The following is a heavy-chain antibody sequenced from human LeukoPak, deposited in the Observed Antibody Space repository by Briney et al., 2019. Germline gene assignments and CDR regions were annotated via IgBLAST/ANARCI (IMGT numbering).Heavy chain of an antibody. CDR1: GYTFTSYG. CDR3: ARDTDSSGYYYDY. Sequence: GASVKVSCKASGYTFTSYGISWVRQAPGQGLEWMGGIIPIFGTANYAQKFQGRVTITADESTSTAYMELSSLRSEDTAVYYCARDTDSSGYYYDYWGQGTLVTVSS. J-gene: IGHJ4*02. D-gene: IGHD3-22*01. V-gene: IGHV1-69*13. CDR2: IIPIFGTA.